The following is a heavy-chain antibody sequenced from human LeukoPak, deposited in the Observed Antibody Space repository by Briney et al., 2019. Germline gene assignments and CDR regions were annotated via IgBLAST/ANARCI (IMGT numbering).Heavy chain of an antibody. D-gene: IGHD7-27*01. CDR1: GYTFTSYD. CDR3: ARDGTGDDAFDI. Sequence: ASVKVSCKASGYTFTSYDIHWVRQATGQGLEWMGRMNPNRGDTDYAQKFQGRVTMTRDTSISTAYMEPSSLRSDDTAVYYCARDGTGDDAFDIWGQGTMVTVSS. V-gene: IGHV1-8*01. CDR2: MNPNRGDT. J-gene: IGHJ3*02.